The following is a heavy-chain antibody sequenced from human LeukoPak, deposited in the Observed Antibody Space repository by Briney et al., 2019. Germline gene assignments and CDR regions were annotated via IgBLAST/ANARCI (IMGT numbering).Heavy chain of an antibody. CDR3: AKLVGRGSGIRRDDF. J-gene: IGHJ4*02. V-gene: IGHV3-23*01. CDR2: ISGGGVT. Sequence: HPGGSLRLSCAASGSTFSIYTMSWVRQAPGKGLEWVSGISGGGVTYYADSVKGRFTISRDNSKTTLDLQMSSLRAEDTAVYFCAKLVGRGSGIRRDDFWGQGTLVTVSA. D-gene: IGHD3-10*01. CDR1: GSTFSIYT.